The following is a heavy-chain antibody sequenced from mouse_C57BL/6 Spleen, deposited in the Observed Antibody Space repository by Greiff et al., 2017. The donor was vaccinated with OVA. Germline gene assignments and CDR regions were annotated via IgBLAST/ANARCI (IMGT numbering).Heavy chain of an antibody. D-gene: IGHD1-1*01. J-gene: IGHJ2*01. CDR1: GYAFSSYW. V-gene: IGHV1-80*01. CDR2: IYPGDGDT. Sequence: QVHVKQSGAELVKPGASVKISCKASGYAFSSYWMNWVKQRPGKGLEWIGQIYPGDGDTNYNGKFKGKATLTADKSSSTAYMQLSSLTSEDSAVYFCARSHYYGSSYEGNYFDYWGQGTTLTVSS. CDR3: ARSHYYGSSYEGNYFDY.